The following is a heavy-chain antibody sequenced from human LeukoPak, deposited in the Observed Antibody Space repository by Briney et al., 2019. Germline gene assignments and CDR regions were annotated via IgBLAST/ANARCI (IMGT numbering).Heavy chain of an antibody. Sequence: GGSLRLCCAASGFTVSTNYMNWVRQAPGKGLEWVSVIYSGGSTYYADSVKGRFTISRDNSKNTLYLQMNSLRAEDTAVYYCARDTVTTFRFRDYYYYGMDVWGQGTTVTVSS. D-gene: IGHD4-17*01. CDR3: ARDTVTTFRFRDYYYYGMDV. CDR2: IYSGGST. CDR1: GFTVSTNY. J-gene: IGHJ6*02. V-gene: IGHV3-53*01.